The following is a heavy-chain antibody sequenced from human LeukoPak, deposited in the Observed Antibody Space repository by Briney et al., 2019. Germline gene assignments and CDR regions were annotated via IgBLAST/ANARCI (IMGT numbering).Heavy chain of an antibody. CDR2: ISYDGSNK. V-gene: IGHV3-30*01. CDR1: GFTFSSYA. CDR3: ARWVGSSPRGRAFDI. Sequence: PGGSLRLSCAASGFTFSSYAMHWVRQAPGKGLEWVAGISYDGSNKYYADSVKGRFTISRDNSKNTLYPQMNSLRAEDTAVYYCARWVGSSPRGRAFDIWGQGTMVTVSS. J-gene: IGHJ3*02. D-gene: IGHD1-26*01.